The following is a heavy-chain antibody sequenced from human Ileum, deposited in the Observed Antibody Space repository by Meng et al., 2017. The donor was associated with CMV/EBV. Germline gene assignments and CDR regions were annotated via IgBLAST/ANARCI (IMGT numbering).Heavy chain of an antibody. Sequence: GVHVAWIRQPPGKALEWLGFIYWDDDTRYTPSLKNRLTITKDTLGNQVVLTMTNVAPTDTATYFCAHSKGEPGERPGFYYYYALDVWGQGTTVTVSS. CDR2: IYWDDDT. J-gene: IGHJ6*02. D-gene: IGHD3-10*01. CDR1: GVH. V-gene: IGHV2-5*02. CDR3: AHSKGEPGERPGFYYYYALDV.